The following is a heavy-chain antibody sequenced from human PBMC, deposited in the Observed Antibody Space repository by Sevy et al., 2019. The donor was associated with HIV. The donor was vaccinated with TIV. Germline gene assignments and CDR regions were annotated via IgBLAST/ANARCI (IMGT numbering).Heavy chain of an antibody. J-gene: IGHJ6*02. Sequence: GGSLRLSCLASGFTFSTYAMSWVRQAPGKGLDWVSSISGSGGSTYYADSVNGRFTISRDKSKNTLYLHMNSLRAEDTAVYDCAKGDSTFYGLDVWGQGTTVTVSS. V-gene: IGHV3-23*01. CDR1: GFTFSTYA. CDR2: ISGSGGST. D-gene: IGHD6-13*01. CDR3: AKGDSTFYGLDV.